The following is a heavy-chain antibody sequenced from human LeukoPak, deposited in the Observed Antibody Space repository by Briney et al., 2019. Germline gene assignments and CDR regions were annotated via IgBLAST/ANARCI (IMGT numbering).Heavy chain of an antibody. D-gene: IGHD2-8*01. CDR3: ARDIRSHNGPGGYYYYYMDV. Sequence: SGPLSLTCTGSGASMSDSYWSWIRQPAGKGLEWIGRIYASGSTNYNPSLKSRVTLSVDTSSNQFCLTLSSVTAADTAVYHCARDIRSHNGPGGYYYYYMDVWGKGTTVTVSS. V-gene: IGHV4-4*07. CDR2: IYASGST. CDR1: GASMSDSY. J-gene: IGHJ6*03.